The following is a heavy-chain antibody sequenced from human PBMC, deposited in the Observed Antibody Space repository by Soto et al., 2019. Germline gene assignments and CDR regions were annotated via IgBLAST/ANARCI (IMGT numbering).Heavy chain of an antibody. CDR3: AKRPQNTPGCSSGGSCYSLIYYGMDV. J-gene: IGHJ6*02. CDR1: GFTFSSYA. CDR2: ISGSGGST. D-gene: IGHD2-15*01. Sequence: GGSLRLSCAASGFTFSSYAMSWVRQAPGKGLEWVSAISGSGGSTYYADSVKGRFTISRGNSKNTLYLQMNSLRAEDTAVYYCAKRPQNTPGCSSGGSCYSLIYYGMDVWGQGTTVTVSS. V-gene: IGHV3-23*01.